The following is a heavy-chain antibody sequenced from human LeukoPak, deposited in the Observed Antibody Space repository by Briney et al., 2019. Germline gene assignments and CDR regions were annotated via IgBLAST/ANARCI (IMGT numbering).Heavy chain of an antibody. J-gene: IGHJ6*03. V-gene: IGHV1-69*05. CDR1: VGTFSSYA. Sequence: SVKVSCKASVGTFSSYAISWVRQAPGQGLEWMGGIIPIFGTANYAQKFQGRVTITTDENTSTAYMELSSLRSEDTAVYYCARDSRSSWYRGYYYYYYMDVWGKGTTVTVSS. CDR2: IIPIFGTA. CDR3: ARDSRSSWYRGYYYYYYMDV. D-gene: IGHD6-13*01.